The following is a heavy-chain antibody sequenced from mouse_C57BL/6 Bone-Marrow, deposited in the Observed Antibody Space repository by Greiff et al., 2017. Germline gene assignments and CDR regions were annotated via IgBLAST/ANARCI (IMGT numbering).Heavy chain of an antibody. CDR2: ISNLAYSI. CDR1: GFTFSDYG. CDR3: AKGDWFAY. V-gene: IGHV5-15*04. Sequence: EVLLLEPGGGLVQPGGSLKLSCAASGFTFSDYGMAWVRQAPRKGPEWVAFISNLAYSIYYADTVTGRFTISRENATNTLYLEMSSLRSEDTAMYYCAKGDWFAYWGQGTMVTVSA. J-gene: IGHJ3*01.